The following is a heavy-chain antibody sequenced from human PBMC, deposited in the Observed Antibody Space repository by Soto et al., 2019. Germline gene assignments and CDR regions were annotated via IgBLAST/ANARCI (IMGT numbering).Heavy chain of an antibody. D-gene: IGHD3-16*01. CDR2: IRSNGATT. J-gene: IGHJ5*02. CDR3: SRGKFPPGGGFFAS. V-gene: IGHV3-64D*06. Sequence: GGSLRLSCSASGFTFSNYAMHWVRQAPGKGLEYVSAIRSNGATTYYADSVKGRFTISRDNSKNTLYLQMSSLRVEDIAVYDSSRGKFPPGGGFFASWGQGA. CDR1: GFTFSNYA.